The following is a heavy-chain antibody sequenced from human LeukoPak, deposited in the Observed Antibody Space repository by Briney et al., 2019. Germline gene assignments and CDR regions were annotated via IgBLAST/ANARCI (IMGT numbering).Heavy chain of an antibody. CDR3: AEGGEGSWFLDY. J-gene: IGHJ4*02. D-gene: IGHD6-13*01. CDR2: IRYDGSNK. Sequence: GGSLRLSCAASGFTFSSYGMHWVRQAPGKGLEWVAFIRYDGSNKYYADSVKGRFTISRDNSKNTLYLQMNSLRAEDTAVYYCAEGGEGSWFLDYWGQGTLVTVSS. V-gene: IGHV3-30*02. CDR1: GFTFSSYG.